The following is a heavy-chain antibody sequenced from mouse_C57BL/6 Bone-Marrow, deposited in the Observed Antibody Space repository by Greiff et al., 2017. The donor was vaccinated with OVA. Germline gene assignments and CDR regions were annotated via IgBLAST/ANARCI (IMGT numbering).Heavy chain of an antibody. Sequence: VKLQQPGAELVMPGASVKLSCKASGYTFTSYWMHWVKQRPGQGLEWIGEIDPSDSYTNYNQKFKGKSTLTVDKSSSTAYMQLSSLTSEDSAVYYCARRVYGSSYFDYWGQGTTLTVSS. CDR3: ARRVYGSSYFDY. J-gene: IGHJ2*01. CDR1: GYTFTSYW. CDR2: IDPSDSYT. D-gene: IGHD1-1*01. V-gene: IGHV1-69*01.